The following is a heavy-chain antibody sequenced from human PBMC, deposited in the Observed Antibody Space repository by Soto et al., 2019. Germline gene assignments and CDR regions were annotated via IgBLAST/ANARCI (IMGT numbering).Heavy chain of an antibody. CDR2: IKQDGSEK. J-gene: IGHJ3*02. CDR1: GFTFSSYW. V-gene: IGHV3-7*03. Sequence: GGSLRLSCAASGFTFSSYWMSWVRQAPGKGLEWVANIKQDGSEKYYVDSVKGRFTISRDNAKNSLYLQMNSLRAEDTAVYYCARGPYYYDSSGYWVEGAFDIWGQGTMVTVSS. D-gene: IGHD3-22*01. CDR3: ARGPYYYDSSGYWVEGAFDI.